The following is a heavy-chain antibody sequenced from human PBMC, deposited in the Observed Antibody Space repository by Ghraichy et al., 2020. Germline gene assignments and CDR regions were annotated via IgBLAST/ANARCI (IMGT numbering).Heavy chain of an antibody. V-gene: IGHV4-34*01. J-gene: IGHJ6*02. Sequence: SETLSLTCAVYGGSFSGYYWSWIRQPPGKGLEWIGEINHSGSTNYNPSLKSRVTISLDTSKNQFYLKLSSVTAADTAVYFCARVPLNHAYYYYTMDVWGQGTTVTVSS. CDR3: ARVPLNHAYYYYTMDV. CDR1: GGSFSGYY. CDR2: INHSGST.